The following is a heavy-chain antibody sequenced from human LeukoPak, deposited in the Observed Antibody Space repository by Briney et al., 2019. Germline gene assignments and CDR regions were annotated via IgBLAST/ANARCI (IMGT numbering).Heavy chain of an antibody. J-gene: IGHJ4*02. CDR1: GFTFSSYS. Sequence: GGSLRLSCAASGFTFSSYSMNWVRQALGKGLEWVSYISSSSSTIYYADSVKGRFTISRDNAKNSLYLQMNSLRAEDTAVYYCARDQVVTTVTTTFDYWGQGTLVTVSS. CDR3: ARDQVVTTVTTTFDY. D-gene: IGHD4-11*01. V-gene: IGHV3-48*01. CDR2: ISSSSSTI.